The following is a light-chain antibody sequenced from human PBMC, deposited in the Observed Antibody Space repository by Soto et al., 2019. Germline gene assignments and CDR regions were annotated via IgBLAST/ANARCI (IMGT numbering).Light chain of an antibody. J-gene: IGKJ5*01. CDR1: QSVRSN. CDR2: GAS. V-gene: IGKV3-11*01. Sequence: EVVITQSPATLSFCALEIVTLSCRASQSVRSNLAWYQQKPGQSPRLLIYGASTRATGIPARFSGSGSGTDFTLTISSLEPEHFAVYYCQQRSNWPPITFGQGTRLEIK. CDR3: QQRSNWPPIT.